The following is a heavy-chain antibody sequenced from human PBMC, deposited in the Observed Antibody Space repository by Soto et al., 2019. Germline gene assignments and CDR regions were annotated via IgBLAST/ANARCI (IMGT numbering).Heavy chain of an antibody. CDR3: AREASVAALNWFDP. J-gene: IGHJ5*02. D-gene: IGHD6-6*01. CDR2: ILYDGTIE. CDR1: GFTSSQYA. Sequence: GGSLRLSCAASGFTSSQYALNWVRQAPGKGLEWVAVILYDGTIEHYADSVKGRFTVSRDNSKNTVYLQMDSLTPEDTGVYYCAREASVAALNWFDPWGQGTLVTVSS. V-gene: IGHV3-30-3*01.